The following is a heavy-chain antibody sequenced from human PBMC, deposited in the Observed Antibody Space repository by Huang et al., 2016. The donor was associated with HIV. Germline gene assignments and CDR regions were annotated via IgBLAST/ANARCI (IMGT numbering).Heavy chain of an antibody. Sequence: QIHLVQSGPEVKQPGASVKVSCKASGYKFHIYDITWVRQTPGQGLEWMGWISGDKVSTRCAQKFQDRLTMTTDVSTSTAYLELRSLRLDDTAVYYCARTKGEFDFWGQGALVTVS. J-gene: IGHJ4*02. CDR2: ISGDKVST. CDR3: ARTKGEFDF. CDR1: GYKFHIYD. V-gene: IGHV1-18*04. D-gene: IGHD3-16*01.